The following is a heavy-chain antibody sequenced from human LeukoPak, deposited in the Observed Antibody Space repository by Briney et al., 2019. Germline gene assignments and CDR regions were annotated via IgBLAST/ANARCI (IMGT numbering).Heavy chain of an antibody. D-gene: IGHD4-17*01. V-gene: IGHV4-34*01. CDR3: ARARRDYGRSFYY. CDR2: INHRGTT. Sequence: SDTLSLTCAVSGASLSGYYWTWIRQPPGNGMEWHAEINHRGTTNYNPSLKSRPTISVDTSRKQFFLRLSSVSAADTAMYFCARARRDYGRSFYYGGQGTLVTVSS. J-gene: IGHJ4*02. CDR1: GASLSGYY.